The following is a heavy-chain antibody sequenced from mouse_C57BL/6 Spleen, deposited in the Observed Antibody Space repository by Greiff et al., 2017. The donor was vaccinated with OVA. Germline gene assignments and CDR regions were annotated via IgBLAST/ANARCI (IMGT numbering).Heavy chain of an antibody. CDR3: ARRMYYGSSSGDMDV. Sequence: EVKLVESGGGLVKPGGSLKLSCAASGFTFSDYGMHWVRQAPEKGLEWVAYISSGSSTIYYADTVKGRFTISRDNAKNTLFLQMTSLRSEDTAMYDCARRMYYGSSSGDMDVWGQGTSVTVSS. CDR1: GFTFSDYG. CDR2: ISSGSSTI. V-gene: IGHV5-17*01. J-gene: IGHJ4*01. D-gene: IGHD1-1*01.